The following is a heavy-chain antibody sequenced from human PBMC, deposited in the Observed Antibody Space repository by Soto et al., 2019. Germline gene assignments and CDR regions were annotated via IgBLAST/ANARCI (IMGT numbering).Heavy chain of an antibody. CDR2: IYYSGTT. CDR3: ARLAYSHYST. Sequence: SETLSLTCTVSGGSIKVGGYYWGWIRQPPGKGLEWAATIYYSGTTYYNPSLKSRLTISLDTSRNQFSLDLTSVTAADTAVYYCARLAYSHYSTWGQGTLVTVSS. CDR1: GGSIKVGGYY. V-gene: IGHV4-39*01. J-gene: IGHJ4*02. D-gene: IGHD5-12*01.